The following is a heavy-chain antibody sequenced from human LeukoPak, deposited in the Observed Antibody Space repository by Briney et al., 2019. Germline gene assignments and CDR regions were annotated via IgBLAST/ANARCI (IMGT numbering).Heavy chain of an antibody. CDR3: ARDRGHYDSSGYLFDY. J-gene: IGHJ4*02. CDR1: GGSISSFY. CDR2: LYTSGST. Sequence: SETLSLTCTVSGGSISSFYWSWIRQPAGKGLEWMGRLYTSGSTNYNPSLKSRVTMSIDTSKNQFSLKLSSVTAADTAVYYCARDRGHYDSSGYLFDYWGQGTLVTVSS. D-gene: IGHD3-22*01. V-gene: IGHV4-4*07.